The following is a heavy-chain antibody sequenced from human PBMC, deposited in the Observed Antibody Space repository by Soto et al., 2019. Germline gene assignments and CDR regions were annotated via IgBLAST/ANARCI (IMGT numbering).Heavy chain of an antibody. CDR1: GGSISSYY. Sequence: SETLSLTCTVSGGSISSYYWSWVRQPPGKGLEWIAYIYYSGITNYNPSLKSRVTISVDTSKNQFSLKLSSVTAADTAVYYCASDFSVWSGYPGPFEFWGQGVLVTVSS. V-gene: IGHV4-59*01. D-gene: IGHD3-3*01. J-gene: IGHJ4*01. CDR2: IYYSGIT. CDR3: ASDFSVWSGYPGPFEF.